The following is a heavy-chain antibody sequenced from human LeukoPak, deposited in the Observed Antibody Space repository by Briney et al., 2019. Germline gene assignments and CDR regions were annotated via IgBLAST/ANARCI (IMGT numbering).Heavy chain of an antibody. Sequence: GESLKISCKGSGYSFTSYWIGWVRQMPGKGLEWMGIIYPGDSDTRYSPSFQGQVTISADKSISAAYLQWSSLKASDTAMYYCACSLGVEQQLAGTWGQGTLVTVSS. D-gene: IGHD6-13*01. V-gene: IGHV5-51*01. CDR1: GYSFTSYW. CDR2: IYPGDSDT. J-gene: IGHJ4*02. CDR3: ACSLGVEQQLAGT.